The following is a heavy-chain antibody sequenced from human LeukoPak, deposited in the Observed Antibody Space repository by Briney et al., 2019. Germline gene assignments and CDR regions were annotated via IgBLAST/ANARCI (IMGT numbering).Heavy chain of an antibody. D-gene: IGHD3/OR15-3a*01. CDR1: GGSISSYY. V-gene: IGHV4-59*01. CDR3: AREGPYGFVDY. CDR2: IYYSGST. Sequence: SETLSLTCTVSGGSISSYYWSWIRQPPGKGLEWIGYIYYSGSTNYSPSLKSRVTISVDTSKNQFSLKLSSVTAADTAVYYCAREGPYGFVDYWGQGTLVTVSS. J-gene: IGHJ4*02.